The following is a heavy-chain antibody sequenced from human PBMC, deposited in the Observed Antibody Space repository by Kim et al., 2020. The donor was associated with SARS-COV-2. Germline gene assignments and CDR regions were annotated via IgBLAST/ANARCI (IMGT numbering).Heavy chain of an antibody. J-gene: IGHJ6*02. V-gene: IGHV3-73*01. CDR3: TRSGYYADYYYGMDV. D-gene: IGHD6-25*01. Sequence: ASVKGRFTISRDDSKTTAYLQMNSLKTEDTAVYYCTRSGYYADYYYGMDVWGQGTTVTVSS.